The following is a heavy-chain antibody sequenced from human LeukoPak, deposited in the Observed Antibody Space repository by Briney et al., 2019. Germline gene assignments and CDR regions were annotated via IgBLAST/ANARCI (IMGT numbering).Heavy chain of an antibody. CDR1: GFTFSRYG. CDR3: TRENPGLAKPIDY. V-gene: IGHV3-33*01. J-gene: IGHJ4*02. D-gene: IGHD6-19*01. CDR2: IWHDGSSK. Sequence: PGGSLRLSCVASGFTFSRYGMHWVRQAPGKGLEWVALIWHDGSSKDHADSVKGRFTISRDNSKNTLYLQMNSLRAEDTAVYYCTRENPGLAKPIDYWGQGTLVTVSS.